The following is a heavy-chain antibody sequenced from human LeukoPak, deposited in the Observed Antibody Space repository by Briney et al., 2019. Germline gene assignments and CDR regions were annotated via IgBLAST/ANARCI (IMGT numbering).Heavy chain of an antibody. CDR2: INSDGSST. Sequence: PGGSLRLSCAASGFTFSSYWMHWVRQAPGKGLVWVSRINSDGSSTSYADSVKGRFTTSRDNAKNTLYLQMNSLRAEDTAVYYCARGSGYGVFDYWGQGTLVTVSS. CDR3: ARGSGYGVFDY. V-gene: IGHV3-74*01. D-gene: IGHD6-25*01. J-gene: IGHJ4*02. CDR1: GFTFSSYW.